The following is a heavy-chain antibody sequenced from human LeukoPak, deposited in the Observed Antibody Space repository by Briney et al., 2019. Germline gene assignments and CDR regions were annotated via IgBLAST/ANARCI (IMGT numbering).Heavy chain of an antibody. D-gene: IGHD1-26*01. CDR1: GGSISSGGYS. Sequence: PSETLSLTCTVSGGSISSGGYSWSWIRQPPGKGLEWIGYIYHSGSTYYNPSLKSRVTISVDRSKNQFSLKLSSVTAADTAVYYCARGIIVGATVAFDIWGQGTMVTVSS. CDR2: IYHSGST. V-gene: IGHV4-30-2*01. CDR3: ARGIIVGATVAFDI. J-gene: IGHJ3*02.